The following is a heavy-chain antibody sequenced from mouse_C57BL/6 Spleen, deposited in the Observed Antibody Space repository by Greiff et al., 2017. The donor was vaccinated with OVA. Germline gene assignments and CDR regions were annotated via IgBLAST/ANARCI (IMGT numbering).Heavy chain of an antibody. CDR2: IDPSVSET. CDR3: ARDQDSFDY. Sequence: LVRPGSSVQLSCQASGYTFTSYWMPLVKQRPIQCLEWLGHIDPSVSETHYNQKFKDKATLTVDKSSSTAYMQLSSLTSEDSAVYYCARDQDSFDYWGQGTTLTVSS. V-gene: IGHV1-52*01. CDR1: GYTFTSYW. J-gene: IGHJ2*01. D-gene: IGHD3-3*01.